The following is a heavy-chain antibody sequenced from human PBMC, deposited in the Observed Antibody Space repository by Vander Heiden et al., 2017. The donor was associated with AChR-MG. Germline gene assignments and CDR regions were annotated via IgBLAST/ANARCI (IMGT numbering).Heavy chain of an antibody. V-gene: IGHV7-4-1*02. CDR1: GYTFTSYA. Sequence: QVQPVQSGSELKKPGASVKVSCKASGYTFTSYALNWVGQAPGKGLEWRGWINTNTGNPTYAQGFTGRFVFSLDTSVSTAYLQISSLKAEDTAGYYCARDDIAVLDYWGEGTLVADSS. CDR2: INTNTGNP. CDR3: ARDDIAVLDY. J-gene: IGHJ4*02. D-gene: IGHD6-19*01.